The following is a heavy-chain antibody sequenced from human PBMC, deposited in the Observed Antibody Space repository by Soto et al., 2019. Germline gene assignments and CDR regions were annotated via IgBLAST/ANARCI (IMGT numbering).Heavy chain of an antibody. CDR2: ISAYNGNT. V-gene: IGHV1-18*01. D-gene: IGHD3-9*01. J-gene: IGHJ5*02. Sequence: ASVKLSCKDSGYTITSNGISWVRQAPGQGLEWMGWISAYNGNTNYAQKLQGRVTMTTDTSTSTAYMELRSLRSDDTAVYYCALVTISLAFDPWGQGTLVTVSS. CDR3: ALVTISLAFDP. CDR1: GYTITSNG.